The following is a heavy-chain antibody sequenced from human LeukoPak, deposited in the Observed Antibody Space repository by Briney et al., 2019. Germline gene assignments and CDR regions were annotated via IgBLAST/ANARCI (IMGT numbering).Heavy chain of an antibody. D-gene: IGHD2-15*01. V-gene: IGHV4-38-2*02. CDR3: ARGPLEYCSGGTCYSGRNWFDP. CDR1: GYSISSGYY. J-gene: IGHJ5*02. CDR2: IYHSGST. Sequence: PSETLSLTCTVSGYSISSGYYWGWIRQPPGKGLEWIGSIYHSGSTYYNPSLKSRVTISVDTSKNQFSLKLSSVTAADTAAYYCARGPLEYCSGGTCYSGRNWFDPWGQGTLVTVSS.